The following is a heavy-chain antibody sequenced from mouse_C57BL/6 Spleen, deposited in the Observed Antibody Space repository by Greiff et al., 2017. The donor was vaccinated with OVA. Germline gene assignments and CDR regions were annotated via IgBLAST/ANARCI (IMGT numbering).Heavy chain of an antibody. CDR3: ARAGSSYRYFDV. D-gene: IGHD1-1*01. CDR2: IHPNSGST. CDR1: GYTFTSYW. J-gene: IGHJ1*03. Sequence: QVQLQPPGAELVKPGASVKLSCKASGYTFTSYWMHWVKQRPGQGLEWIGMIHPNSGSTNYNEKFKSKATLTVDKSSSTAYMQLSSLTSEDSAVYYCARAGSSYRYFDVWGTGTTVTVSS. V-gene: IGHV1-64*01.